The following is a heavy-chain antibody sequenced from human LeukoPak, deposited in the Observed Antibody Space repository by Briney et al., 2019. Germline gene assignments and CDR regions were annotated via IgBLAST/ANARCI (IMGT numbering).Heavy chain of an antibody. Sequence: PSETLSLTCTVSGGSISSYYWSWIRQPPGKGLEWIGYIYYSGSTNYNPSLKSRVTISVDTSKNQFSLKLSSETAADTAVYYCARVNGYGSGSKAIDYWGQGTLVTVSS. V-gene: IGHV4-59*01. CDR2: IYYSGST. CDR3: ARVNGYGSGSKAIDY. D-gene: IGHD3-10*01. J-gene: IGHJ4*02. CDR1: GGSISSYY.